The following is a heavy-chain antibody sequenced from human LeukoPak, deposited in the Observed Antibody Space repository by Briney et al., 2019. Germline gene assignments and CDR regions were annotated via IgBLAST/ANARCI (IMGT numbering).Heavy chain of an antibody. CDR1: GGTFSSYT. CDR2: IIPILGIA. CDR3: ARRDSSDYYYYGMDV. Sequence: SVKVSCKASGGTFSSYTISWVRQAPGQGLEWMGRIIPILGIANYAQKFQGSVTITADKSTSTAYMELSSLRSEDTAVYYCARRDSSDYYYYGMDVWGQGTTVTVSS. D-gene: IGHD5-18*01. J-gene: IGHJ6*02. V-gene: IGHV1-69*02.